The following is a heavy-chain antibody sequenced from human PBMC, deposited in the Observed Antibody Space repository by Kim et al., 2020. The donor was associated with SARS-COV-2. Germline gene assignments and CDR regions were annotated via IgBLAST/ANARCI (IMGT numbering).Heavy chain of an antibody. CDR2: IWYDGSNK. V-gene: IGHV3-33*01. Sequence: GGSLRLSCAASGFTFSSYGMHWVRQAPGKGLEWVAVIWYDGSNKYYADSVKGRFTISRDNSKNTRYLQMNSLRAEDTAVYYCARDGGRQDTYYYGSGSYYPGVVDYWGQGTLVTVSS. D-gene: IGHD3-10*01. J-gene: IGHJ4*02. CDR1: GFTFSSYG. CDR3: ARDGGRQDTYYYGSGSYYPGVVDY.